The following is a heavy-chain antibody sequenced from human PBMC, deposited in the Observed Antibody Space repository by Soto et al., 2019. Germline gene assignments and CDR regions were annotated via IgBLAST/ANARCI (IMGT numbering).Heavy chain of an antibody. CDR2: IYYSGST. V-gene: IGHV4-31*03. CDR3: ARGGSVAFAFDI. Sequence: SETLSLTCTVSAVSIRCGGSYWSWIRQHPGKGLEWIGYIYYSGSTYYNPSLKSRVTISVDTSKNQFSLKLSSVTAADTAVYYCARGGSVAFAFDIWGQGTMVT. CDR1: AVSIRCGGSY. J-gene: IGHJ3*02. D-gene: IGHD3-10*01.